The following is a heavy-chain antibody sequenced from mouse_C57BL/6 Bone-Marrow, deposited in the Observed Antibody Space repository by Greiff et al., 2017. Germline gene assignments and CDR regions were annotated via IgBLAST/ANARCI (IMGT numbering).Heavy chain of an antibody. CDR1: GYTFTSYW. Sequence: QVHVKQSGTELVKPGASVKLSCKASGYTFTSYWMHWVKQRPGQGLEWIGNINPSNGGTNYNEKFKSKATLTVDKSSSTAYMQLSSLTSEDSAVYYCARGYYGLWFAYWGQGTLVTVSA. D-gene: IGHD2-1*01. V-gene: IGHV1-53*01. CDR3: ARGYYGLWFAY. CDR2: INPSNGGT. J-gene: IGHJ3*01.